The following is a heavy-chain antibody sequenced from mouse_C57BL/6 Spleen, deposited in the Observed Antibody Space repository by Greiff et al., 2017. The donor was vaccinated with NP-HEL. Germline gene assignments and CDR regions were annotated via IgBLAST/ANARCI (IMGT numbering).Heavy chain of an antibody. CDR2: ISSGSSTI. CDR3: ARGLNWAYYFDY. J-gene: IGHJ2*01. Sequence: EVKLVESGGGLVKPGGSLKLSCAASGFTFSDYGMHWVRQAPEKGLEWVAYISSGSSTIYYADTVKGRFTISRDNAKNTLFLQMTSLRSEDTAMYYCARGLNWAYYFDYWGQGTTLTVSS. V-gene: IGHV5-17*01. CDR1: GFTFSDYG. D-gene: IGHD4-1*01.